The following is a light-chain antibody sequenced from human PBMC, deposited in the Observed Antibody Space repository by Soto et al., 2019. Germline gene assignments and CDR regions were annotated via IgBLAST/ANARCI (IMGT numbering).Light chain of an antibody. Sequence: VMDLTRSTVPGCAEERTTRCSRASQSLSFNLAWDQKKPGQDPRLLIYDASNRATGIPARFSGSGSGTDFTLIISSLEPEDPAVYSCQQRSQRLLNCGGGTKVDI. J-gene: IGKJ4*01. CDR1: QSLSFN. CDR2: DAS. CDR3: QQRSQRLLN. V-gene: IGKV3-11*01.